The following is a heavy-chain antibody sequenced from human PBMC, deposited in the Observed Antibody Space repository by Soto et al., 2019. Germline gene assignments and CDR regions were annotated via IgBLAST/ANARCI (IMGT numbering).Heavy chain of an antibody. D-gene: IGHD5-12*01. Sequence: SETLSLTCAVSGGSISGYYWSWIRQPPGKGLEWIGNIYHVGSPKYNPSLKSRVTMSVDTSKNQFSLKVSSVTAADTAVYYCAGTYSAYDRAPSWGQGPLVTVS. V-gene: IGHV4-59*08. CDR3: AGTYSAYDRAPS. J-gene: IGHJ5*02. CDR1: GGSISGYY. CDR2: IYHVGSP.